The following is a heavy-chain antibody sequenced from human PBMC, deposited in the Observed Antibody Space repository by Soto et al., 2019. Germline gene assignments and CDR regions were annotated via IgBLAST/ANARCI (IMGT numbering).Heavy chain of an antibody. V-gene: IGHV1-18*01. J-gene: IGHJ6*02. CDR2: IRAYNGDT. Sequence: ASVKVSCKTSGYTHTAYDIYCLRQAPGQGLEWMGWIRAYNGDTNYAQKFQTRVTMTTDKSTDTAYMDLRSLTSDDTAIYYCARAGAAPYYYYGLDVWGQGTTVTVS. D-gene: IGHD3-10*01. CDR3: ARAGAAPYYYYGLDV. CDR1: GYTHTAYD.